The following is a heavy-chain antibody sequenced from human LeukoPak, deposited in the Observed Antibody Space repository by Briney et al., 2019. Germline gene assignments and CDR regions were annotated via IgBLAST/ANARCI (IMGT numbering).Heavy chain of an antibody. J-gene: IGHJ6*02. CDR2: IYYSGST. CDR1: GGSISSYY. CDR3: ARSGITIFGVVIAQYGMDV. D-gene: IGHD3-3*01. Sequence: PSETLSLTCTVSGGSISSYYWSWIRQPPGKGLEWIGYIYYSGSTNYNPSLKSRVTISVDTSKNQFSLKLSSVTAADTAVYYCARSGITIFGVVIAQYGMDVWGQETTVTVSS. V-gene: IGHV4-59*01.